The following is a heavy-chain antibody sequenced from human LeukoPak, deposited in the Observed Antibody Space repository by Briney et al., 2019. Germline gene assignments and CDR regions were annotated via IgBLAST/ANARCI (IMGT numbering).Heavy chain of an antibody. CDR3: ARAVTGSYYYDSSGYTYWFDP. D-gene: IGHD3-22*01. J-gene: IGHJ5*02. CDR1: GYTFTGYY. Sequence: ASVKVSCKASGYTFTGYYMHWVRQAPGQGLEWMGWMNPNSGNTGYAQKFQGRVTMTRNTSISTAYMELSSLRSEDTAVYYCARAVTGSYYYDSSGYTYWFDPWGQGTLVTVSS. V-gene: IGHV1-8*02. CDR2: MNPNSGNT.